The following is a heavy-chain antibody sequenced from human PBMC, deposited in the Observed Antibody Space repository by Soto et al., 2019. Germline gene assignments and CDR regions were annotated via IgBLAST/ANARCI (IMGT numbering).Heavy chain of an antibody. D-gene: IGHD6-13*01. CDR2: IIPILGIA. CDR3: AARSSSWYEDYYYGMDV. V-gene: IGHV1-69*02. J-gene: IGHJ6*02. CDR1: GGTFSSYT. Sequence: QVQLVQSGAEVKKPGSSVKVSCKASGGTFSSYTISWVRQAPGQGLEWMGRIIPILGIANYAQKFQGRVTITVDKSTSTAYMELSSLRSEDTAVYYCAARSSSWYEDYYYGMDVWGQGTTVTVSS.